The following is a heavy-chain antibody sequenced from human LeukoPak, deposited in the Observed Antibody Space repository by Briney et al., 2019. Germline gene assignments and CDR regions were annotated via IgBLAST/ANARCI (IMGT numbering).Heavy chain of an antibody. CDR2: IYFSGST. J-gene: IGHJ4*02. CDR3: AREGDGSLKFDS. Sequence: PSGTLSLTCAVSGGSISSSNWWSWVRQPPGKGLEWIGYIYFSGSTFYNPSLRSRLTISVDTSKNQFSLKVRSVTAADTAVYYYAREGDGSLKFDSWGQGILVTVPS. D-gene: IGHD3-10*01. V-gene: IGHV4-4*02. CDR1: GGSISSSNW.